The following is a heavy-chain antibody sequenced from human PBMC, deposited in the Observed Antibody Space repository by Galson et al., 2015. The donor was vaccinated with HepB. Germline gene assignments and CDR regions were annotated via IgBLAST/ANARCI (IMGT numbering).Heavy chain of an antibody. Sequence: SLRLSCAASGFTVSSNYMSWVRQAPGKGLEWVSVIYSGGSTYYADSVKGRFTISRDNSKNTLYLQMNSLRAEDTAVYYCARDGGGPFTMIADAGAFDIWGQGTMVTVSS. J-gene: IGHJ3*02. CDR2: IYSGGST. CDR1: GFTVSSNY. CDR3: ARDGGGPFTMIADAGAFDI. V-gene: IGHV3-53*01. D-gene: IGHD3-22*01.